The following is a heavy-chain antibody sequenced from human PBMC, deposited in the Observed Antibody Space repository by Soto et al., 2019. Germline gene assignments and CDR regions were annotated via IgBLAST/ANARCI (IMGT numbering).Heavy chain of an antibody. Sequence: SETLSLTCTVSGGSISSGGYYWSWIRQHPGKGLEWIGYIYYSGSTYYNPSLKSRVTISVDTSKNQFSLKLSSVTAADTAVYYCARVGLRYFDNVWGQGTTVTVS. V-gene: IGHV4-31*03. J-gene: IGHJ6*02. CDR3: ARVGLRYFDNV. D-gene: IGHD3-9*01. CDR2: IYYSGST. CDR1: GGSISSGGYY.